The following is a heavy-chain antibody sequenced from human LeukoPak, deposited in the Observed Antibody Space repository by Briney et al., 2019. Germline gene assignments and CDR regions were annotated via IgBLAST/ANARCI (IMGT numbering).Heavy chain of an antibody. CDR3: TTARFGYGFLTPIDY. J-gene: IGHJ4*02. CDR1: GFTFSNAW. D-gene: IGHD5-18*01. V-gene: IGHV3-15*01. Sequence: GGSLRLSCAASGFTFSNAWMSWVRQAPGKGLEWVGRIKSKTDGGTTDYAAPVKGRFTISRDDSKNTLYLQMNSLKTEDTAVYYCTTARFGYGFLTPIDYWGQGTLVTVSS. CDR2: IKSKTDGGTT.